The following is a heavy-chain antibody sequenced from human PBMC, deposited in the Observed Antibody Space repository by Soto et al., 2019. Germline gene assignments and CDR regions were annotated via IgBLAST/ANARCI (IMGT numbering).Heavy chain of an antibody. CDR2: ISWNTDNI. Sequence: EVQLVESGGGLVQPGRSLRLSCAASGFTFGDYAMHWVRQAPGKGLEWVAGISWNTDNIGYADSVKGRFTISRDNAGTAYNCKIKSLRKETTAVNYFQKARIKIEVLIPSDWWGKGALATVPS. D-gene: IGHD3-22*01. CDR3: QKARIKIEVLIPSDW. J-gene: IGHJ4*02. V-gene: IGHV3-9*01. CDR1: GFTFGDYA.